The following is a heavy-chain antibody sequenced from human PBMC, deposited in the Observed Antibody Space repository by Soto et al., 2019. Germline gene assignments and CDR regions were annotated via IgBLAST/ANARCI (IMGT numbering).Heavy chain of an antibody. Sequence: SETLSLTCTVSGGSISSYYWSWIRQPPGKGLEWIGYIYYSGSTNYNPSLKSRVTISVDTSKNQFSLKLSSVAAADTAVYYCARDTTYYYDSSGYSLPHYGMDVWGQGTTVTVSS. CDR2: IYYSGST. CDR3: ARDTTYYYDSSGYSLPHYGMDV. CDR1: GGSISSYY. J-gene: IGHJ6*02. V-gene: IGHV4-59*01. D-gene: IGHD3-22*01.